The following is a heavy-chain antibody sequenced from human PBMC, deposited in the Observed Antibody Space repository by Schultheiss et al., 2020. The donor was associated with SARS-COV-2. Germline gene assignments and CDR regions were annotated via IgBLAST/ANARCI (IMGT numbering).Heavy chain of an antibody. D-gene: IGHD1-7*01. CDR2: IYYSGST. Sequence: SETLSLTCTVSGGSISSSSYYWGWIRQPPGKGLEWIGSIYYSGSTNYNPSLKSRVTILLDTSKNQFSLNLTSVTAADTAVYYCASLGLHGASPWGQGTLVTVSS. V-gene: IGHV4-39*07. J-gene: IGHJ5*02. CDR3: ASLGLHGASP. CDR1: GGSISSSSYY.